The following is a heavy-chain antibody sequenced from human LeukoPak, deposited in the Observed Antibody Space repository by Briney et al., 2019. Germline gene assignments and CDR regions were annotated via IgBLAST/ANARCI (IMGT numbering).Heavy chain of an antibody. V-gene: IGHV3-74*01. CDR3: ARGSHRGYDYDAFDI. CDR2: INSDGSST. Sequence: PGGSLRLSCAASGFTFSSYWLHWVRQAPGEGVVWVSRINSDGSSTSYADSVKGRCTIATDNAKNTLYLQMNSLRAEDTAVYYCARGSHRGYDYDAFDIWGQGTMGTVSS. CDR1: GFTFSSYW. J-gene: IGHJ3*02. D-gene: IGHD5-12*01.